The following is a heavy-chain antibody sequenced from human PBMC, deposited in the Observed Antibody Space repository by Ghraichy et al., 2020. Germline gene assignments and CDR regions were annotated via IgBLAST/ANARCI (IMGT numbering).Heavy chain of an antibody. V-gene: IGHV3-7*01. J-gene: IGHJ4*02. D-gene: IGHD5-18*01. CDR3: AREFTNVDTAMVDY. CDR1: GFTFSSYW. CDR2: IKQDGSEK. Sequence: GESLNISCAASGFTFSSYWMSWVRQAPGKGLEWVANIKQDGSEKYYVDSVKGRFTISRDNAKNSLYLQMNSLRAEDTAVYYCAREFTNVDTAMVDYWGQGTLVTVSS.